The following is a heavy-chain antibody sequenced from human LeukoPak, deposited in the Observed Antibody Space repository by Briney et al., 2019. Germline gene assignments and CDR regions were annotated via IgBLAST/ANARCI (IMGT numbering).Heavy chain of an antibody. CDR3: ARESVTYDY. D-gene: IGHD4-17*01. CDR1: GFTFSSYS. CDR2: ISSSSSTI. Sequence: PGGSLRLSCAASGFTFSSYSMNWVRQAPGKGLEWVSYISSSSSTIYYADSVKGRFTISRDNAKNSLYLQMNSLRAEDTAVYYCARESVTYDYWGQGTLVTVSS. V-gene: IGHV3-48*04. J-gene: IGHJ4*02.